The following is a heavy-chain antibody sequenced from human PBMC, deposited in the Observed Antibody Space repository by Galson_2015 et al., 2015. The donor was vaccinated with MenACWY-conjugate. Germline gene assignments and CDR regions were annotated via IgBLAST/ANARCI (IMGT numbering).Heavy chain of an antibody. CDR3: ARDTTGGWLFDY. Sequence: CAISGDSVSSNSAAWHWIRQSPSKGLEWLGRTYYRSKWYNDYAVSVKSRITINPDASKNHFSLQLNSVTPEDTAVYYCARDTTGGWLFDYWGQGSLVTVSS. D-gene: IGHD6-19*01. CDR1: GDSVSSNSAA. V-gene: IGHV6-1*01. J-gene: IGHJ4*02. CDR2: TYYRSKWYN.